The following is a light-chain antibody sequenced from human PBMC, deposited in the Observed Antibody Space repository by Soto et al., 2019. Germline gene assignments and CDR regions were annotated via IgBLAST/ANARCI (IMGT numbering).Light chain of an antibody. V-gene: IGKV3-15*01. CDR3: QQYNNWPPYT. CDR2: GAS. J-gene: IGKJ2*01. Sequence: EIVMTQSPATLSVSPGERATLSCRASQSVSSNLAWYQQKPAQAPRLLIYGASTRATGIPARFSGSGSGTEFSLTISSLQSVDFAVYYCQQYNNWPPYTFGQGPKLEIK. CDR1: QSVSSN.